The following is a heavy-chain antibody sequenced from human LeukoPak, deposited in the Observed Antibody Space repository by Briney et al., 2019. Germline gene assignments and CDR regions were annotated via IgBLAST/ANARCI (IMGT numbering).Heavy chain of an antibody. Sequence: GGSLRLSCAASEFTFSYYGMHWVRQAPGKGLEWVALIWYDGTQKYYADSVKARFTISRDNSKNTLFLQMNSLRAEDTAVYYCAREVADTSSLDYWGQGTLVTVSS. CDR3: AREVADTSSLDY. CDR2: IWYDGTQK. CDR1: EFTFSYYG. V-gene: IGHV3-33*01. J-gene: IGHJ4*02. D-gene: IGHD2-2*01.